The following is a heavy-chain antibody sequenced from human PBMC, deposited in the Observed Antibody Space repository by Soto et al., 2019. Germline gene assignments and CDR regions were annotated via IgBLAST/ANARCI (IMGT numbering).Heavy chain of an antibody. CDR2: ISASGGTT. CDR1: GFTFSTYG. D-gene: IGHD5-12*01. J-gene: IGHJ4*02. V-gene: IGHV3-23*01. CDR3: PKDIADGYLKEAITIDY. Sequence: GGSLRLSCVASGFTFSTYGMNWVRQVPGKGLEWVAGISASGGTTYYAESVKGRFTISRDKSKNTLYLQMNSLRGDDTAIYYCPKDIADGYLKEAITIDYWGQGTLVTVSS.